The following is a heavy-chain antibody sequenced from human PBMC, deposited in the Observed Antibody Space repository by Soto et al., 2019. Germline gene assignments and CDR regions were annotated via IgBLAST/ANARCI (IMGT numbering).Heavy chain of an antibody. V-gene: IGHV3-30*18. CDR3: AKESGSTCIDN. CDR1: GFTFSTYG. D-gene: IGHD6-13*01. J-gene: IGHJ4*02. Sequence: GGSLRLSCAASGFTFSTYGMHWVRQAPGKGLEWVAAMSYDGTKEYYVDSVKGRFTISRDNSRNTLFLQLNSLRDEDTAVYYCAKESGSTCIDNWGQGTLVTVSS. CDR2: MSYDGTKE.